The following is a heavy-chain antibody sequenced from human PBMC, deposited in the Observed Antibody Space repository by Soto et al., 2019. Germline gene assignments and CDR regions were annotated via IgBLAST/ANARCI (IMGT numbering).Heavy chain of an antibody. Sequence: QVQLVQSGAEVKKPGSSVKVSCKASGGTFSSYAISWVRQAPGQGLEWMGGIIPIFGTANYAQKFQGRVQNTADQTKNTAYLGVGRLGSGDQAGYYWARGVFRGYVFYFLGMDVWGQGTTVTVSS. V-gene: IGHV1-69*01. CDR2: IIPIFGTA. CDR1: GGTFSSYA. CDR3: ARGVFRGYVFYFLGMDV. J-gene: IGHJ6*01. D-gene: IGHD5-18*01.